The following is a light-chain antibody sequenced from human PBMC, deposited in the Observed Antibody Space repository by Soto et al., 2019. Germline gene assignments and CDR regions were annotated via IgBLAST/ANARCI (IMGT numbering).Light chain of an antibody. Sequence: EIVMTQSPATLSVSPGERATLSCRASQSVSSNLAWYQQKPGQAPRLLIYGASTRATGSPARFSGSGSGTACTLTISSLHSEDFAVYYCQQDNNWPRTFGQGTKVEI. J-gene: IGKJ1*01. CDR2: GAS. CDR1: QSVSSN. V-gene: IGKV3-15*01. CDR3: QQDNNWPRT.